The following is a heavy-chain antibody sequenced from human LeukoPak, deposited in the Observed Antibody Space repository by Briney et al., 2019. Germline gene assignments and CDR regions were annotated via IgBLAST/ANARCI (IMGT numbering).Heavy chain of an antibody. V-gene: IGHV1-18*01. Sequence: GASVKVSCTASGYTFTSYGISWVRQAPGQGLEWMGWISAYNGNTNYAQKLQGRVTMTTDTSTSTAYMELSSLRSEDTAVYYCARSPVGGSYWVDYWGQGTLVTVSS. J-gene: IGHJ4*02. CDR2: ISAYNGNT. D-gene: IGHD1-26*01. CDR3: ARSPVGGSYWVDY. CDR1: GYTFTSYG.